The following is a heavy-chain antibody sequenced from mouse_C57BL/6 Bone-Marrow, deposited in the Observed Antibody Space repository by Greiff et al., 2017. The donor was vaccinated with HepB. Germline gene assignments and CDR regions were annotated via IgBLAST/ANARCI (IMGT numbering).Heavy chain of an antibody. CDR2: IHPSDSDT. CDR3: ARSITTVVAGDYFDY. Sequence: QVQLQQPGAELVKPGASVKVSCKASGYTFTSYWMHWVKQRPGQGLEWIGRIHPSDSDTNYNQKFKGKATLTVDKSSSTAYMQLSSLTSEDSAVYYCARSITTVVAGDYFDYWGQGTTLTVSS. V-gene: IGHV1-74*01. J-gene: IGHJ2*01. CDR1: GYTFTSYW. D-gene: IGHD1-1*01.